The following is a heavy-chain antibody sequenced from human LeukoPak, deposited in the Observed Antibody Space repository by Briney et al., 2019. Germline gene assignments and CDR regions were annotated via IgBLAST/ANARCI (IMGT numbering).Heavy chain of an antibody. D-gene: IGHD6-19*01. J-gene: IGHJ4*02. CDR3: ARVLAGHPGY. CDR2: ISGSSGET. Sequence: GASVKVCCKTSGFSLPSFGVSWVRQAPGQGLEWMGWISGSSGETNSAQKFPGRITLTTDASTRTAYMELRSLRSDDTAVYYCARVLAGHPGYWGQGTLVTVSS. CDR1: GFSLPSFG. V-gene: IGHV1-18*01.